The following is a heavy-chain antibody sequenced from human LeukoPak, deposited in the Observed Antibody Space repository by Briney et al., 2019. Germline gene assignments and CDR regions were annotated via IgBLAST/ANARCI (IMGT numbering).Heavy chain of an antibody. D-gene: IGHD3-16*02. Sequence: GGSLRLSCAASGFTFSNYGMHWVRQAPGKGLEWVTFIEHDGRSEFHADSVKGRFTISRDNSKNTLYLQMNSLRPEDTAVYYCARDLYDYVWGSYRSSPDYWGQGTLVTVSS. CDR1: GFTFSNYG. CDR2: IEHDGRSE. CDR3: ARDLYDYVWGSYRSSPDY. J-gene: IGHJ4*02. V-gene: IGHV3-30*02.